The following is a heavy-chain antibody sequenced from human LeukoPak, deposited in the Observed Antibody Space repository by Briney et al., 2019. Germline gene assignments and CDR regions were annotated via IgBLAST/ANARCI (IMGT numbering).Heavy chain of an antibody. V-gene: IGHV5-51*01. CDR1: GYSFTNYW. D-gene: IGHD6-13*01. CDR2: IYPGDSDT. J-gene: IGHJ4*02. CDR3: ATRYSSSWYEAFDY. Sequence: GGSLKISCKGSGYSFTNYWIGWVRQMPGKGLEWMGIIYPGDSDTRYSPSFQGQVNISADKSISTAYLQWSSLRASDTAMYYCATRYSSSWYEAFDYWGQGTLVTVSS.